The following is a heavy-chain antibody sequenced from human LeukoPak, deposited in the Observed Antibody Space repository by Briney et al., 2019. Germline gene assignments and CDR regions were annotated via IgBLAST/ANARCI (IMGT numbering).Heavy chain of an antibody. D-gene: IGHD4-11*01. J-gene: IGHJ4*02. CDR2: IYYSGTT. CDR1: GGSFSGYY. V-gene: IGHV4-39*01. CDR3: ARPAVKYSNYYFDY. Sequence: SETLSLTCAVYGGSFSGYYWGWIRQPPGKGLEWIGSIYYSGTTYYNPSLKSRVTISVDTSKNQFSLNLSSVTAADTAVYYCARPAVKYSNYYFDYWGQGTLVTVSS.